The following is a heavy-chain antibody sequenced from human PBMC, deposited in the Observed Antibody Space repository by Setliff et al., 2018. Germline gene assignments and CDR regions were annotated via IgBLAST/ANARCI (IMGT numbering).Heavy chain of an antibody. V-gene: IGHV3-23*01. D-gene: IGHD4-17*01. CDR2: VIQGGSG. Sequence: PGESLTISCAASGFTFKDYSMVWVRQVPGKGLEWVAGVIQGGSGVYADSVKGRSIISRDNSKNSCFLQMNNLRVEDTATYYCAKDTVNDGFWDFDSWGQGIVVTVSS. J-gene: IGHJ4*02. CDR1: GFTFKDYS. CDR3: AKDTVNDGFWDFDS.